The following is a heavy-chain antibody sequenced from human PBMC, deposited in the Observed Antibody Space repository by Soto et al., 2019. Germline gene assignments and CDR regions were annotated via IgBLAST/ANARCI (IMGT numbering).Heavy chain of an antibody. CDR1: GFTFSSYS. V-gene: IGHV3-23*01. CDR3: AKDPGDIVVPFASDI. CDR2: ISGSGGST. J-gene: IGHJ3*02. Sequence: PGGSLILSCAASGFTFSSYSMSWVRQAPGKGLEWVSAISGSGGSTYYADSVKGRFTISRDNSKNTLYLQMNSLRAEDTAVYYCAKDPGDIVVPFASDIWGQGTMVTVSS. D-gene: IGHD2-2*01.